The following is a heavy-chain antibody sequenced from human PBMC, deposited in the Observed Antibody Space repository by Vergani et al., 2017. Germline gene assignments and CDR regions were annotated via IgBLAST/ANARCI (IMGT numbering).Heavy chain of an antibody. CDR2: ISYDGTQK. V-gene: IGHV3-30*03. CDR1: GFTSSYYG. D-gene: IGHD1-1*01. J-gene: IGHJ1*01. CDR3: ATKSCGTPGCQIGYFRE. Sequence: QVNLVESGGGVVQPGRSLRLSCVVSGFTSSYYGMHWVRQPPGKGLEWVAVISYDGTQKYYADSVKGRFTISRDNSKSTLYLQMNSLRTEDTAVYYCATKSCGTPGCQIGYFREWGQGTLVTVSS.